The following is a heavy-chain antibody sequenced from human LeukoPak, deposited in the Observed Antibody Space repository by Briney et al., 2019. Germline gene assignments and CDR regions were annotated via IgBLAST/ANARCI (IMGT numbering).Heavy chain of an antibody. CDR3: AREVVIVPDYYYYGLDV. V-gene: IGHV3-48*04. CDR1: GFTFRSYG. Sequence: GGSLRLSCAASGFTFRSYGMHWIRQAPGKGLEWISFISSSGDSLYYADSVEGRFTISRDNAKDSVYLQMNSLRAEDTAVYYCAREVVIVPDYYYYGLDVWGQGTTVTVSS. D-gene: IGHD2/OR15-2a*01. J-gene: IGHJ6*02. CDR2: ISSSGDSL.